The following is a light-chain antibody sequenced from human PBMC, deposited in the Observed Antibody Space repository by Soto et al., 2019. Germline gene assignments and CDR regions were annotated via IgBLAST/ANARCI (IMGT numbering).Light chain of an antibody. J-gene: IGLJ3*02. CDR3: AAWDDTLVWV. V-gene: IGLV2-8*01. Sequence: QSALTQPASVSGSPGQSITISCTGTSNDVGIYNYVSWYQQHPGKAPKLMIYEVSKRPSGVPDRFSGSKSGNTASLTVSGLQAEDEADYYCAAWDDTLVWVFGGGTKLTVL. CDR2: EVS. CDR1: SNDVGIYNY.